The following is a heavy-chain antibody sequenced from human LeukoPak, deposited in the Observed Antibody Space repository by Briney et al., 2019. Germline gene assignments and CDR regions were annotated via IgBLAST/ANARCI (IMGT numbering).Heavy chain of an antibody. CDR2: INPNSGGT. J-gene: IGHJ4*02. Sequence: ASVKVSCKASGHTFTGYYMHWVRQAPGQGLEWMGWINPNSGGTNYAQKFQGRVTMTRDTSISTAYMELSRLRSDDTAVYYCARTAAVAAATFDYWGQGTLVTVSS. CDR1: GHTFTGYY. V-gene: IGHV1-2*02. CDR3: ARTAAVAAATFDY. D-gene: IGHD6-13*01.